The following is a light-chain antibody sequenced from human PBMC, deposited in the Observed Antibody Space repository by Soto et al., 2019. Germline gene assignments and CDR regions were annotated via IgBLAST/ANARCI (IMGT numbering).Light chain of an antibody. Sequence: SYELTQPPSVSGAPGQTARITCGGNNIESKSVHWYQQRPGQAPVLVVHDDSDRPSGIPERISGSNSGNTATLTISRVEGGDEAEYYCQVWDGLSDHVIFGGGTKVTVL. CDR1: NIESKS. CDR3: QVWDGLSDHVI. V-gene: IGLV3-21*02. J-gene: IGLJ2*01. CDR2: DDS.